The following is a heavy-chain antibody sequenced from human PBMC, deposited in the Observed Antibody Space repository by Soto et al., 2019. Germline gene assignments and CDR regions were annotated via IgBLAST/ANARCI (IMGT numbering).Heavy chain of an antibody. D-gene: IGHD6-13*01. CDR2: IRGDGSRT. CDR3: ARGWSSSWGD. CDR1: GFTFSNYW. V-gene: IGHV3-74*01. J-gene: IGHJ4*02. Sequence: EVQLVESGGGLVQPGGSLRLYCAASGFTFSNYWMHWVRQAPWKGLVWVSGIRGDGSRTNYADSEKGRFTISRDNVKNTLYLQMNSLRVEDTAVYYCARGWSSSWGDWCQGTLVTVSS.